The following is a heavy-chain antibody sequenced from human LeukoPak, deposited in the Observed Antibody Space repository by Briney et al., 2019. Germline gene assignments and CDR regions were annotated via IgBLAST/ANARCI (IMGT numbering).Heavy chain of an antibody. V-gene: IGHV4-38-2*01. D-gene: IGHD6-19*01. CDR1: GFRISRTHF. Sequence: SETLSLTCVVSGFRISRTHFWGWIRQAPGKEMEWLGSVFHTGITYYNPSVRGRVTIPVDTSNNQFSLNLYSATAADTAVYYCARVAAGNTMFDFWGRGTLVAVSS. CDR3: ARVAAGNTMFDF. J-gene: IGHJ4*02. CDR2: VFHTGIT.